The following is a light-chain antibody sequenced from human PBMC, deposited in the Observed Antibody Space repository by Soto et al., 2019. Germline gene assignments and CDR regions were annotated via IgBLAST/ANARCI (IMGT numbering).Light chain of an antibody. J-gene: IGKJ1*01. Sequence: EIVMTQSPATLSVSPGERATLSCRASQSVSSNFAWYQQKPGQAPRLLIYGASTRATGIPARFSGSGSGTEFTLTISSLQSEDFAVYYCQHTLKWPPTFGQGTRVEI. CDR1: QSVSSN. V-gene: IGKV3-15*01. CDR3: QHTLKWPPT. CDR2: GAS.